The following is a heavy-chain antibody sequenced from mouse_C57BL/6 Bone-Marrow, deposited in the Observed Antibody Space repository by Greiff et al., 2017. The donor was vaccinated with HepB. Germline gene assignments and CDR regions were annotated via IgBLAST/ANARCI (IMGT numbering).Heavy chain of an antibody. CDR3: ARPLGGYFDV. Sequence: DVHLVESGGGLVKPGGSLKLSCAASGFTFSDYGMHWVRQAPEKGLVWVAYISSGSSTIYYADTVKGRFTISRDNAKNTLFLQMTSLRSEDTAMYYCARPLGGYFDVWGTGTTVTVSS. CDR2: ISSGSSTI. D-gene: IGHD4-1*01. CDR1: GFTFSDYG. V-gene: IGHV5-17*01. J-gene: IGHJ1*03.